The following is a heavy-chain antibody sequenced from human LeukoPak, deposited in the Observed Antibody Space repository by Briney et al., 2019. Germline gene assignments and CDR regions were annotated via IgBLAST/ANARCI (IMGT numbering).Heavy chain of an antibody. CDR1: GFTFSSYS. Sequence: GGSLRLSCAASGFTFSSYSMNWVRQAPGKGLEWVSSISSSSSYIYYADSVKGRFTISRDNAKNSLYLQMNSLRAEDTAVYYCAGVLNLGGFLRLRQYCFDYWGQGTLVTVSS. D-gene: IGHD5-12*01. J-gene: IGHJ4*02. CDR2: ISSSSSYI. CDR3: AGVLNLGGFLRLRQYCFDY. V-gene: IGHV3-21*01.